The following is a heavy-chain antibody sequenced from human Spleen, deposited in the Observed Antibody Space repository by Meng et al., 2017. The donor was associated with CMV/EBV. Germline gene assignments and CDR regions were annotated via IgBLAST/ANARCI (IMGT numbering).Heavy chain of an antibody. D-gene: IGHD6-6*01. J-gene: IGHJ3*02. Sequence: GGSLRLSCAASGFTFSSYSMNWVRQAPGKGLEWVSSISSSSSYIYYADSVKGRFTISRDNAKNSLYLQMNSLRAEDTAVYYCAKYRFDDIPDAFDIWGQGTTVTVSS. CDR2: ISSSSSYI. CDR1: GFTFSSYS. CDR3: AKYRFDDIPDAFDI. V-gene: IGHV3-21*01.